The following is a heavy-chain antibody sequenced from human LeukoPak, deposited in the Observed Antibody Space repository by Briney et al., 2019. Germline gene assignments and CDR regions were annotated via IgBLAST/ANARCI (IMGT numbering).Heavy chain of an antibody. J-gene: IGHJ4*02. CDR2: IYHSGST. V-gene: IGHV4-38-2*02. Sequence: SETLSLTCTVSGYSISSGYYRGWIRQPPGKGLEWIGSIYHSGSTYYNPSLKSRVTISVDTSKNQFSLKLSSVTAADTAVYYCARSEGMSPPGYWGQGTLVTVSS. CDR1: GYSISSGYY. CDR3: ARSEGMSPPGY.